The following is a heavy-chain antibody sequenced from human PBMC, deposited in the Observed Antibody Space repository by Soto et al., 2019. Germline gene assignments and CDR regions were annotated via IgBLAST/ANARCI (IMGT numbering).Heavy chain of an antibody. J-gene: IGHJ4*02. V-gene: IGHV4-4*02. Sequence: QVQLQESGPGLVRPSGTLSLTCAVSSGSIISTNWWTWVRQPPGKGLQWIGEIYPSGSTNYNPSRQSRVIISVDKSKNQFSLELRSVTAADTAVYYCARLFGSWGQGTLVTVSS. CDR2: IYPSGST. CDR3: ARLFGS. CDR1: SGSIISTNW.